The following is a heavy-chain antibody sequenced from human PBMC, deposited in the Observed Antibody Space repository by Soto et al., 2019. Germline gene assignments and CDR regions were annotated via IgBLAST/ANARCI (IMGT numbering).Heavy chain of an antibody. V-gene: IGHV3-23*01. Sequence: EVQLLESGGGLVQPGGSLRLSCAASGFTFSSYAMSWVRQAPGKGLEWVSAISGSGGSTYYADSVKGRFTISRDNSKNTLYLQMNSLRADDTAVYYCAKDTPGYCSGGSCPEYFQHWGQGTLVTVSS. CDR3: AKDTPGYCSGGSCPEYFQH. CDR1: GFTFSSYA. J-gene: IGHJ1*01. D-gene: IGHD2-15*01. CDR2: ISGSGGST.